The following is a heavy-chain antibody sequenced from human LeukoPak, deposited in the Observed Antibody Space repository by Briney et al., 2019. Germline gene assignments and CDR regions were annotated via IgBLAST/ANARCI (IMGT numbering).Heavy chain of an antibody. D-gene: IGHD3-22*01. J-gene: IGHJ4*02. Sequence: PGGSLRLSCEASGFTFSNYGMSWVRQAPGKGLEWVSAISGSGGSTYYADSVKGRFTISRDNSKNTLYLQMNSLRAGDTAVYYCAKDGGYYYDSSGYFDYWGQGTLVTVPS. V-gene: IGHV3-23*01. CDR1: GFTFSNYG. CDR3: AKDGGYYYDSSGYFDY. CDR2: ISGSGGST.